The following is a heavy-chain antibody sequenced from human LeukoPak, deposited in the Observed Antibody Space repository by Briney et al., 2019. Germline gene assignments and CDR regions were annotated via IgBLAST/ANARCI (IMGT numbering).Heavy chain of an antibody. Sequence: GASVKVSCKASGYTFTGYYMHWVRQAPGQGLEWMGWINPNSGGTNYAQKFQGRVTMTRDTSISTAYMELSRLRSDDTAVYYCARAIGEYCSSTSCYDRNNWFDPWGQGTLVTVSS. J-gene: IGHJ5*02. CDR1: GYTFTGYY. CDR3: ARAIGEYCSSTSCYDRNNWFDP. CDR2: INPNSGGT. D-gene: IGHD2-2*01. V-gene: IGHV1-2*02.